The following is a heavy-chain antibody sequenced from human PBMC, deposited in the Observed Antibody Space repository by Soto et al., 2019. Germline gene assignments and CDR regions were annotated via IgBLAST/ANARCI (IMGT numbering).Heavy chain of an antibody. D-gene: IGHD3-16*01. CDR2: ISSSSITI. V-gene: IGHV3-48*01. CDR3: ARDEERGLGFY. Sequence: EVQLVESGGGLVQPGGSLRLSCAASGFTFSSYSMNWVRQAPGKGLEWVSYISSSSITIYYADSVKGRFTISRDNAKNSLYLQMNSLRAEDTAVYYCARDEERGLGFYWGQGTLVTVSS. J-gene: IGHJ4*02. CDR1: GFTFSSYS.